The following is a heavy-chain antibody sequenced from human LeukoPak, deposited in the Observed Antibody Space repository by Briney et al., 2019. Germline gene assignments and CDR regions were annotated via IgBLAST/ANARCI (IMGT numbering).Heavy chain of an antibody. CDR2: IIPIFGTA. D-gene: IGHD3-16*01. CDR3: ARDNDSRAPPHFDY. J-gene: IGHJ4*02. Sequence: ASVKVSCMASGGTLSSYAISWVRQAPGRGREWMGGIIPIFGTANYAQKFRGGVTLHADKSTRTDYMELSSLRSDDTAVYNCARDNDSRAPPHFDYWGQGTLVTVSS. V-gene: IGHV1-69*06. CDR1: GGTLSSYA.